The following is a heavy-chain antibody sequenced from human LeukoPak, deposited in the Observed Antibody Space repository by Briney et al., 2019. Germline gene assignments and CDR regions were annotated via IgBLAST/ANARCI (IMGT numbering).Heavy chain of an antibody. CDR1: GGSVSSGSYY. V-gene: IGHV4-61*01. D-gene: IGHD5-18*01. CDR3: ARAGEEQLWPFGY. CDR2: IYYSGST. J-gene: IGHJ4*02. Sequence: SETLSLTCTVSGGSVSSGSYYWSWIRQPPGKGLEWIGYIYYSGSTNYNPSLKSRVTISVDTSKNQFSLKLSSVTAADTAVYYCARAGEEQLWPFGYWGQGTLVTVSS.